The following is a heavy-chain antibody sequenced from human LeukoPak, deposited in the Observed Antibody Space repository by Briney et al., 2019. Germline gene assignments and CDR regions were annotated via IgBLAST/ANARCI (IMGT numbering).Heavy chain of an antibody. J-gene: IGHJ6*03. Sequence: GGSLRLSCAASGFTFSDSYMTWIRQAPGKGLEWVSYISYGGTTIYYADSVKGRFTISRDNAKNSLYLQMNSLRAEDTAVYYCARGTYDFWSGYYAGGGYYYYYMDVWGKGTTVTVSS. CDR3: ARGTYDFWSGYYAGGGYYYYYMDV. CDR1: GFTFSDSY. CDR2: ISYGGTTI. V-gene: IGHV3-11*04. D-gene: IGHD3-3*01.